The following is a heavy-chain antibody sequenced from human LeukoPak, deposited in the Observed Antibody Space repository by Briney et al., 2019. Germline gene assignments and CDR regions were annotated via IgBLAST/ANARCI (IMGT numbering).Heavy chain of an antibody. CDR2: IYYSRTT. Sequence: KASETLSLTCTVSGRSISSSSYYWGWIRQPPGKGLEGFGTIYYSRTTYYNPSLKSRVTISAATSKHHSSLKLSSVTAADTAVYYCARPGHSYCYMDVWGKGTTVTVSS. CDR3: ARPGHSYCYMDV. D-gene: IGHD1-1*01. CDR1: GRSISSSSYY. V-gene: IGHV4-39*02. J-gene: IGHJ6*03.